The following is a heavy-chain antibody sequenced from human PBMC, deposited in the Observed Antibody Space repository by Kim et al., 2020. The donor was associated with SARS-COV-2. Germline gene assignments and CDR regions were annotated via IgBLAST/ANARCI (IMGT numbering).Heavy chain of an antibody. Sequence: GGSLRLSCAASGFTFSSYAMSWVRQAPGKGLEWVSAISDSGGSTYYADSVKVRFTISRDNSKNTLYLQMNSLRAEDTAVYYCAKDERMMIPFGGVIVPPSYGMEVWGQGTTDTVSA. CDR3: AKDERMMIPFGGVIVPPSYGMEV. J-gene: IGHJ6*01. CDR1: GFTFSSYA. V-gene: IGHV3-23*01. CDR2: ISDSGGST. D-gene: IGHD3-16*02.